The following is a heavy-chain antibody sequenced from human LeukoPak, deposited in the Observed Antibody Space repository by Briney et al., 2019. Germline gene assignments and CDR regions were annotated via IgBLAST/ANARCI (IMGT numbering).Heavy chain of an antibody. CDR1: GFTFSSYA. D-gene: IGHD6-13*01. V-gene: IGHV3-64*01. CDR2: ISGNGGST. J-gene: IGHJ4*02. CDR3: ARVFSSSRDYYFDY. Sequence: PGGSLRLSCAASGFTFSSYAMHWVRQAPGKGLEYVSAISGNGGSTYYANSVKGRFTISRDNSKNTLYLQMGSLRAEDMAVYYCARVFSSSRDYYFDYWGQGTLVTVSS.